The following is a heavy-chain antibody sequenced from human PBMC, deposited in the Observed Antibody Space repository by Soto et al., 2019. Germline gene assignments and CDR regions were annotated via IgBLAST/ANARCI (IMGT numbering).Heavy chain of an antibody. D-gene: IGHD2-21*02. J-gene: IGHJ4*02. Sequence: QVQLVQSGAEEMKPGASVKVSCKASGYTFTSYAMHWVRPAPGQRLEWMGWINAGNGNTKYSQKFQGRVTITRDTSANTDYMELSGLRSEGTAVYYCATSIVVVTAQDYWGQGTLVTVSS. V-gene: IGHV1-3*05. CDR3: ATSIVVVTAQDY. CDR2: INAGNGNT. CDR1: GYTFTSYA.